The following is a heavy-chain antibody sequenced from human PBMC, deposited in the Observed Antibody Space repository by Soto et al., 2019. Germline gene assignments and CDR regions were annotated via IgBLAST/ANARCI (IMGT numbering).Heavy chain of an antibody. CDR2: INAGNGNT. J-gene: IGHJ6*02. Sequence: QVQLVQSGAEVKKPGASVKVSCKASGYTFTSYAMHWVRQAPGQRLEWMGWINAGNGNTKYSQKFQGRVTITRDTSASTADMELSILRSEDTAVYYCARDLPVVVVAAFYYYGMDVWGQGTTVTVSS. V-gene: IGHV1-3*01. CDR1: GYTFTSYA. D-gene: IGHD2-15*01. CDR3: ARDLPVVVVAAFYYYGMDV.